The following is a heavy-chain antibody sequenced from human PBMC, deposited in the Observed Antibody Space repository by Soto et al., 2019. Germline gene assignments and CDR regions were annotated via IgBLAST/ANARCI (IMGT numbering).Heavy chain of an antibody. CDR3: AREGYGSGSYSPTFPYYYYGMDV. CDR1: GYTFTGYY. V-gene: IGHV1-2*02. CDR2: INPNSGGT. D-gene: IGHD3-10*01. J-gene: IGHJ6*02. Sequence: ASVKVSCKASGYTFTGYYMHWVRQAPGQGLEWMGWINPNSGGTNYAQKFQGRVTMTRDTSISTAYMELSRLRSEDTAVYYCAREGYGSGSYSPTFPYYYYGMDVWAKGPRSPSP.